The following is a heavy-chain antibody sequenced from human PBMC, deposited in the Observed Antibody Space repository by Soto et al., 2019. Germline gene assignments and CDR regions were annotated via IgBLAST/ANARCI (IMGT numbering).Heavy chain of an antibody. CDR3: AKDKMEQWLVGGYFDY. Sequence: PGGSLRLSCAASGFTFSSYAMSWVRQAPGKGLEWVSATINSGGSTYYADSVRGRFTISRDNSKNTLYLQMNSLRAEDTAVYYCAKDKMEQWLVGGYFDYWGQGAMVTVYS. CDR2: TINSGGST. J-gene: IGHJ4*02. V-gene: IGHV3-23*01. CDR1: GFTFSSYA. D-gene: IGHD6-19*01.